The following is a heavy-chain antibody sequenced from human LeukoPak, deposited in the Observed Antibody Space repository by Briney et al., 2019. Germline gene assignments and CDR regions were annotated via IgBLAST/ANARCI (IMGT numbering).Heavy chain of an antibody. V-gene: IGHV3-64D*06. CDR1: GFTFNNYA. D-gene: IGHD3-10*01. J-gene: IGHJ3*01. CDR2: ISNSGGYT. CDR3: VKETGSGAFRL. Sequence: GGSLRLSCSASGFTFNNYAMHWVRQAPGKGLEYVSGISNSGGYTYHADSVKGRFIISRDNSKNTLYLQMSSLRAEDMAIYYCVKETGSGAFRLWGQGTMVTVSS.